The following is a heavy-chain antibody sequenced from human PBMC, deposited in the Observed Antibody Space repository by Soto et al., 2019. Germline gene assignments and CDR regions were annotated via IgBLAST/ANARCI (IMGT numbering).Heavy chain of an antibody. V-gene: IGHV1-69*05. J-gene: IGHJ5*02. CDR3: ARDSGSP. D-gene: IGHD3-10*01. CDR2: ILPVFGTP. Sequence: SVKVSCKASGATLDTFINFGITWVRRAPGQGLEWMGGILPVFGTPHYSQKFQGRVTITRDTSASTAYMELSSLRSEDTAVYYCARDSGSPWGPGTLVTVSS. CDR1: GATLDTFINFG.